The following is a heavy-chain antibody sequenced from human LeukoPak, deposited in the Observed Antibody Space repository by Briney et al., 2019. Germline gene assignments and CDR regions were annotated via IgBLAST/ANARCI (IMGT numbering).Heavy chain of an antibody. CDR1: GASISSGIYY. Sequence: SETLSLTCSFSGASISSGIYYWSWIRQPAGKGLEWIGRIYTSGSTNYNPSLKSRVTMSVDTSKNQFSLKLSSVTAADTAVYYCARAVLATKSEHWFDSWGQGTLVTVSS. D-gene: IGHD2-8*01. CDR2: IYTSGST. V-gene: IGHV4-61*02. CDR3: ARAVLATKSEHWFDS. J-gene: IGHJ5*01.